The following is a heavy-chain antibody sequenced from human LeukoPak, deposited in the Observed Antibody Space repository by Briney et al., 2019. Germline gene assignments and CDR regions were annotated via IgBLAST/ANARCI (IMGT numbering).Heavy chain of an antibody. CDR2: VNPNSGGT. V-gene: IGHV1-2*02. J-gene: IGHJ3*02. Sequence: GASVKVSCKASGYTFTGYYMHWVRQAPGQGLEWMGWVNPNSGGTNYAQKFQGRVTMTRGTSISTAYMELSRLRSDDTAVYYCARVTTYGRDAFDIWGQGTMVTVSS. CDR3: ARVTTYGRDAFDI. D-gene: IGHD4-11*01. CDR1: GYTFTGYY.